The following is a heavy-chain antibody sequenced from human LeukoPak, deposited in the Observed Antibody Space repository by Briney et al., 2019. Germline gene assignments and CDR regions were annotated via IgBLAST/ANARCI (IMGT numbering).Heavy chain of an antibody. CDR3: ARDPSQQLPDNWFDP. V-gene: IGHV3-21*01. CDR2: ISSSSSSYI. Sequence: GGSLRLSCAASGFTVSSNYMSWVRQAPGKGLEWVSSISSSSSSYIYYADSVKGRFTISRDNAKNSLYLQMNSLRAEDTAVSYCARDPSQQLPDNWFDPWGQGTLVTVSS. CDR1: GFTVSSNY. J-gene: IGHJ5*02. D-gene: IGHD6-13*01.